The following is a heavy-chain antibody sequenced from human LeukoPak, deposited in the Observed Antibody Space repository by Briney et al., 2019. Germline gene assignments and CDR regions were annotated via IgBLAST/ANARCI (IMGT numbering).Heavy chain of an antibody. V-gene: IGHV1-69*01. J-gene: IGHJ5*02. D-gene: IGHD5-24*01. Sequence: SVKVSCKISGGTFSNYPIVWVRQAPGRGLEWLGGIIPMYGTANYVEKVQGRFSLTAHESTATAYMELTSLTPDDTAMYFCATHTGGYNYWWFDIWGQGTLVTVSS. CDR3: ATHTGGYNYWWFDI. CDR1: GGTFSNYP. CDR2: IIPMYGTA.